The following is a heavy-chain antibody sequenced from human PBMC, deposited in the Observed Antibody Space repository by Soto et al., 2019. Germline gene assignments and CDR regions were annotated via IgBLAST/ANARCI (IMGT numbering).Heavy chain of an antibody. CDR3: ACIMTTVSPPFDY. CDR1: GFTLSDHY. J-gene: IGHJ4*02. Sequence: EVQLVESGGGLVQPGGSLRLSCAASGFTLSDHYMDWVRQAPGKGLEWVGRTRNKANSYTTEYAASVKARFTISRDDSKNSRYLQMNSLKIEDTAVYYCACIMTTVSPPFDYWGQGTLVTVSS. V-gene: IGHV3-72*01. CDR2: TRNKANSYTT. D-gene: IGHD4-4*01.